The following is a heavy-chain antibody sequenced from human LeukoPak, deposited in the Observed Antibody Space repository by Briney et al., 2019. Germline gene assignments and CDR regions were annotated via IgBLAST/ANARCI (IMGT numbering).Heavy chain of an antibody. V-gene: IGHV3-30*03. CDR2: ISYDGSNK. CDR1: GFTFSSYG. J-gene: IGHJ4*02. D-gene: IGHD3-3*01. Sequence: PGGSLRLSCAASGFTFSSYGMHWVRQAPGKGLEWVAVISYDGSNKYYADSVKGRFTISRDNSKNTLYLQMNSLRAEDTAVYYCASPYYDFWSGYYTLFDYWGQGTLVTVSS. CDR3: ASPYYDFWSGYYTLFDY.